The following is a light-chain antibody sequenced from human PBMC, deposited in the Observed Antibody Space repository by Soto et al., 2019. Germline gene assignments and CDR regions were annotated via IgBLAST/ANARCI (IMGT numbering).Light chain of an antibody. Sequence: DIRLTQSPSSLSASIGDRVTITCRASQSIGHYLNWYQQKRGKAPQLLIYSASTLHSGVPSRFSGSGSGTDLTLTISSLQPDDFATYFCQQSDISPPWTFGQGTQVELK. J-gene: IGKJ1*01. CDR3: QQSDISPPWT. CDR2: SAS. CDR1: QSIGHY. V-gene: IGKV1-39*01.